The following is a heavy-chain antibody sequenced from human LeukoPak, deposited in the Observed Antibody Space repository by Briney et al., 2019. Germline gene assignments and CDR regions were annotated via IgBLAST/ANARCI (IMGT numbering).Heavy chain of an antibody. D-gene: IGHD5-12*01. Sequence: ASETLSLTCAVYGGSLSGYYWSWIRQPPGKGLEWIGEINHSGSTNYNPSLKSRVTISVDMSKNQFSLKLSSVTAADTAVYYCARMAVDVVATINYYYYGMDVWGQGTTVTVSS. V-gene: IGHV4-34*01. CDR1: GGSLSGYY. CDR3: ARMAVDVVATINYYYYGMDV. J-gene: IGHJ6*02. CDR2: INHSGST.